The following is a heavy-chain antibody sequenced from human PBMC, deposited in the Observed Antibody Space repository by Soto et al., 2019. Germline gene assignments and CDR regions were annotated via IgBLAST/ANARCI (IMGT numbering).Heavy chain of an antibody. Sequence: QVQLVQSGAEVKKSGASVKVSCKASGYTFTGYYMHWVRQAPGQGLEWMGWINPNTGGTNYAQKFQGWVTMTRDASISTAYMELSRLRSDDTAVYDCARDSTGADVLDYWGQGTLVTVSS. CDR2: INPNTGGT. CDR3: ARDSTGADVLDY. D-gene: IGHD1-1*01. J-gene: IGHJ4*02. V-gene: IGHV1-2*04. CDR1: GYTFTGYY.